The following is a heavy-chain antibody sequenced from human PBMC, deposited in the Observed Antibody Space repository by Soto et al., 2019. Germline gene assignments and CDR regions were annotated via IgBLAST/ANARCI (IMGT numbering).Heavy chain of an antibody. CDR3: ARVRGRHRGYFDY. CDR2: IWYDGSNK. J-gene: IGHJ4*02. V-gene: IGHV3-33*01. CDR1: GFTFSSYG. Sequence: QVQLVESGGGVVQPGRSLRLSCAASGFTFSSYGMHWVRQAPGKGLEWVAVIWYDGSNKYYADSVKGRFTISRDNSKNTLYLLMNSLRAEDTAVYYCARVRGRHRGYFDYWGQGTLVTVSS. D-gene: IGHD3-10*01.